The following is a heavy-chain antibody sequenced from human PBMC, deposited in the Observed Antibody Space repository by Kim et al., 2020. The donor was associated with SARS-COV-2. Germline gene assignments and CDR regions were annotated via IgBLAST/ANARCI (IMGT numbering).Heavy chain of an antibody. J-gene: IGHJ5*02. D-gene: IGHD3-10*01. V-gene: IGHV4-61*02. Sequence: SETLSLTCTVSGGSISSGSYYWSWIRQPAGKGLEWIGRIYTSGSTNYNPSLKSRVTISEDTSKNQFSLKLSSVTAADTAVYYCARDKGYYGGVYWFDPWGQGTLVTVSS. CDR3: ARDKGYYGGVYWFDP. CDR2: IYTSGST. CDR1: GGSISSGSYY.